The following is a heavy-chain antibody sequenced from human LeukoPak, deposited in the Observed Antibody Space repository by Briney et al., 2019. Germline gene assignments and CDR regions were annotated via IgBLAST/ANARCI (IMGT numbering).Heavy chain of an antibody. D-gene: IGHD1-26*01. V-gene: IGHV1-69*04. CDR3: ARDKLGWSYSNDAIDI. J-gene: IGHJ3*02. CDR2: IIPILGIA. Sequence: GSSVKVSCKASGGTFSSYAISWVRQAAGQGLEWMGRIIPILGIANYAQKFQGRVTITADKSASTAYMELSSLRSEDTAVYYCARDKLGWSYSNDAIDIWGQGTMVTLSA. CDR1: GGTFSSYA.